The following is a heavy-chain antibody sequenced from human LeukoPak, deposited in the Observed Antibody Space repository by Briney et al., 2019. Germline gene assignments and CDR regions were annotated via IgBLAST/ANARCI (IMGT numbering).Heavy chain of an antibody. D-gene: IGHD3-22*01. J-gene: IGHJ4*02. CDR2: IYHSGST. V-gene: IGHV4-38-2*02. CDR3: AREEYDSSGYYPYYFDY. Sequence: PSETLSLTCAVSGYSISSGYYWGWIRQPPGKGLEWIGSIYHSGSTYYNPSLKSRVTISVDTSKNQFSLKLSSVTAADTAVYYCAREEYDSSGYYPYYFDYWGQGTLVTVSS. CDR1: GYSISSGYY.